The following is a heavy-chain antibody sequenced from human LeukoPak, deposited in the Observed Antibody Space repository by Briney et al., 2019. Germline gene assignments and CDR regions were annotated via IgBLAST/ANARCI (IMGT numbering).Heavy chain of an antibody. V-gene: IGHV3-23*01. Sequence: PGGSLRLSCAASGFTFSSYAMSWVRQAPGKGLEWVSAISGSGGSTYYADSVKGRFTISRDNSKNTPYLQMNSLRAEDTAVYYCAKAHSFYDSSGYYFDYWGQGTLVTVSS. D-gene: IGHD3-22*01. CDR2: ISGSGGST. J-gene: IGHJ4*02. CDR1: GFTFSSYA. CDR3: AKAHSFYDSSGYYFDY.